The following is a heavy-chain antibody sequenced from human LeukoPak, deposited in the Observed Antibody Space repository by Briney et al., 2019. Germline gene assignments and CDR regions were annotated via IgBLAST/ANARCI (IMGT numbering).Heavy chain of an antibody. D-gene: IGHD3-3*01. V-gene: IGHV3-21*01. J-gene: IGHJ4*02. CDR1: GFIFSSYT. CDR3: TRDPILEWSMYYFDY. Sequence: PGGSLRLSCAASGFIFSSYTMNWVRQAPGKGPEWVSSISSGGGHTFYADSVRGRFTISRGDANNSLYLQMNSLRDEGTAVYYCTRDPILEWSMYYFDYWGQGTLVTVSS. CDR2: ISSGGGHT.